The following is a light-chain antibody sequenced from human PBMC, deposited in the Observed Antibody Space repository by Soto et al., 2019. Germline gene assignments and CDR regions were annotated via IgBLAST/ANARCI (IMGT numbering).Light chain of an antibody. CDR2: GAS. Sequence: EILMTQSPATLSVSPGERATLSCRASQSVSSNLAWYQQKPGQAPRLLIYGASTGATGIPARFSGSGSGTEFTLTISSLQSEDFAVYYCHQYNNWPYTFGQGTKLDIK. J-gene: IGKJ2*01. CDR3: HQYNNWPYT. V-gene: IGKV3-15*01. CDR1: QSVSSN.